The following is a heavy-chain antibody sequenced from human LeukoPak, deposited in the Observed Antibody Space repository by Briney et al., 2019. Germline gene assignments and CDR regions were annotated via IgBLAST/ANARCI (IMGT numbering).Heavy chain of an antibody. D-gene: IGHD4-17*01. V-gene: IGHV3-49*04. J-gene: IGHJ4*01. CDR2: VRSKTFGGTT. CDR3: TRSTTVPGAKYYFDF. CDR1: GFTFGDFA. Sequence: GRSLRLSCTASGFTFGDFAMAWVRQAPGKGLEWVALVRSKTFGGTTEYAASAKGRFSISRDDSKNIAYLQMSSLKTEDTAVYYCTRSTTVPGAKYYFDFWAQGTLVTVSS.